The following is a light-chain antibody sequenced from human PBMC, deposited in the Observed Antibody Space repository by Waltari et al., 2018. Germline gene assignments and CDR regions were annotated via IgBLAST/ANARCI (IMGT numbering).Light chain of an antibody. Sequence: QSVLTQPPSVPGAPGQRVTISCSGTKSNIGEDVDVPWYQQVPGPAPKLLLHSFSNRPSGVSDRFSGFKSGASASLVITGLQAEDEAMYYCQSYDTTLSAVVFGGGTRLTV. CDR3: QSYDTTLSAVV. CDR2: SFS. V-gene: IGLV1-40*01. CDR1: KSNIGEDVD. J-gene: IGLJ2*01.